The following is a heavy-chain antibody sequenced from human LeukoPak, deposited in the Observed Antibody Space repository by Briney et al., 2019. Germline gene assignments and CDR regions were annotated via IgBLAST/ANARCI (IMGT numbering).Heavy chain of an antibody. J-gene: IGHJ5*02. V-gene: IGHV4-34*01. CDR1: GGSFSGYY. CDR3: ARGPELIVVVPAATNRIYNWFDP. CDR2: INHSGST. D-gene: IGHD2-2*01. Sequence: KPSETLSLTCAVYGGSFSGYYWSWIRQPPGKGLEWIGEINHSGSTNYNPSLKSRVTISVDTSKNQFSLKLSSVTAADTAVYYCARGPELIVVVPAATNRIYNWFDPWGQGTLVTVSS.